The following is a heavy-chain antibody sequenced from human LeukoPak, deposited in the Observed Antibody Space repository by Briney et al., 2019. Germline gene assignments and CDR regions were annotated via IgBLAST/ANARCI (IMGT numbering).Heavy chain of an antibody. CDR2: INWNGGST. CDR1: GFTFADYG. V-gene: IGHV3-20*04. CDR3: ARGGYRYCSVTSCYDVY. J-gene: IGHJ4*02. D-gene: IGHD2-2*01. Sequence: GGSLRLSRAASGFTFADYGMSWDRQAPGKGLEWVSGINWNGGSTGYADSVKGRFTISRDNAKNSMYLQMHSLRVEDTALYYCARGGYRYCSVTSCYDVYWGQGTLVTVSS.